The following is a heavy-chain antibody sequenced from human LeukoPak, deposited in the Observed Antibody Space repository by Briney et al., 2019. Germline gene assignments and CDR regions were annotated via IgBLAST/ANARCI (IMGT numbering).Heavy chain of an antibody. CDR2: INPNSGGT. CDR3: ARDPYYDILTGYYPLDY. J-gene: IGHJ4*02. D-gene: IGHD3-9*01. CDR1: GYTFTGYY. Sequence: GASVKVSCKASGYTFTGYYMHWVRQAPGQGLEWMGRINPNSGGTNYAQKFQGRVTMTRDTSISTAYMELSRLRSDDTAVYYCARDPYYDILTGYYPLDYWGQGTLVTVSS. V-gene: IGHV1-2*02.